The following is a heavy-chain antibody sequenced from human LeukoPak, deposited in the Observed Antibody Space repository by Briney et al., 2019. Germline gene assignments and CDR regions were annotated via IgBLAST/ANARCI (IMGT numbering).Heavy chain of an antibody. Sequence: GGSLRLSCAASGFTFSSFAMTWVRQAPGKGLEWVSSITGNHGPTYNTDSVKGRFTISRDNSQNTLYLQMNSLRAEDTAVYYCTKDPYGDYVGAFDPWGQGTLVTVSS. CDR1: GFTFSSFA. J-gene: IGHJ5*02. CDR3: TKDPYGDYVGAFDP. CDR2: ITGNHGPT. D-gene: IGHD4-17*01. V-gene: IGHV3-23*01.